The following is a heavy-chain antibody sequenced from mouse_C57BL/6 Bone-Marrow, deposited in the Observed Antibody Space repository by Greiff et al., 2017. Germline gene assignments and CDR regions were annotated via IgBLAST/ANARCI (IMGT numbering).Heavy chain of an antibody. J-gene: IGHJ1*03. CDR3: ARYGNYPYWYLDA. Sequence: QVQLQQPGAELVRPGSSVKLSCKASGYTFTSYWMEWVKQRPGQGLEWIGDIYPSDSETHYNQKFKDKATLTVDKSSSTAYMQLSSLTSEDSAVYYSARYGNYPYWYLDAWGTGTTGMVSS. V-gene: IGHV1-61*01. CDR1: GYTFTSYW. CDR2: IYPSDSET. D-gene: IGHD2-1*01.